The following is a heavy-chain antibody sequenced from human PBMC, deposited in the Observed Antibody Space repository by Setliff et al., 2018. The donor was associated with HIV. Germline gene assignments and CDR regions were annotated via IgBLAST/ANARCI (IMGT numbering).Heavy chain of an antibody. D-gene: IGHD3-16*01. V-gene: IGHV1-3*01. CDR1: GFIFADYA. CDR2: INAYNGDT. Sequence: ASVKVSCKTSGFIFADYAIHWVRQAPGQRLEWMAWINAYNGDTKYSQRFKDRISVTRDTHTRTVYMELRSLRSEDTSVYYCARDRTFVMGTPPFGPWGQGTLVTVSS. J-gene: IGHJ5*02. CDR3: ARDRTFVMGTPPFGP.